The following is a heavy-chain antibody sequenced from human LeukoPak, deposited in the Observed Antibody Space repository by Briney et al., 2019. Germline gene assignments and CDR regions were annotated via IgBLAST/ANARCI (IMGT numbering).Heavy chain of an antibody. D-gene: IGHD2-21*02. CDR3: AKDTCGADCYSHYDH. V-gene: IGHV3-23*01. Sequence: GASLRLSCAASGFTFSSYTLSWVRQAPGKGLEWISAIRGSGTSTYYAASVKGRFTISRDNSRNTLYLQMNGLRAEDTAVYYCAKDTCGADCYSHYDHWGQGTLVTVSS. CDR2: IRGSGTST. CDR1: GFTFSSYT. J-gene: IGHJ4*02.